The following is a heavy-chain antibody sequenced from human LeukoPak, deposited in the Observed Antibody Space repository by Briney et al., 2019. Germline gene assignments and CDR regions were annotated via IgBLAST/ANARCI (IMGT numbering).Heavy chain of an antibody. J-gene: IGHJ4*02. CDR2: ISSGGIT. CDR3: TRHYYDASGRNPIDY. D-gene: IGHD3-22*01. V-gene: IGHV3-23*01. Sequence: GGSLRLSCAASAFTFSNYAMNWVRQAPGKGLEWVSSISSGGITFYADSVKGRFTISRDNSKSTLYLQMNSVRVEDTALYYCTRHYYDASGRNPIDYWGQGTLVTVS. CDR1: AFTFSNYA.